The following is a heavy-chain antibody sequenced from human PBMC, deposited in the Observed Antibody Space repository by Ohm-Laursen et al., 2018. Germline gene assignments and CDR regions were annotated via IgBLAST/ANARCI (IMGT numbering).Heavy chain of an antibody. CDR1: GFSLSTGGLG. D-gene: IGHD1-7*01. V-gene: IGHV2-5*01. Sequence: TQTLTLTCTFSGFSLSTGGLGVGWIRQPPGKAPEWLAVIYWNDNKRYSPSLKSRLTITKDTSKNQVVLTVTNLDPVDTATYYCAHLSNLTYYFDYWGQGTPVTVSP. CDR2: IYWNDNK. J-gene: IGHJ4*02. CDR3: AHLSNLTYYFDY.